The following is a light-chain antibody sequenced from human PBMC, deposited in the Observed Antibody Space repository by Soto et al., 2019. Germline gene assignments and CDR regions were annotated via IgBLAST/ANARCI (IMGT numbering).Light chain of an antibody. CDR1: SSNIGAGYD. CDR3: QSYDSSLSAWV. J-gene: IGLJ7*01. CDR2: GNN. Sequence: QSVLTQPPAVSGAPGQRVTISCTGSSSNIGAGYDVHWYRQLPGTAPKVLISGNNNRPSGVPDRFSGSKSGTSASLAIAGLQAEDEADYSCQSYDSSLSAWVFGGGTQLTVL. V-gene: IGLV1-40*01.